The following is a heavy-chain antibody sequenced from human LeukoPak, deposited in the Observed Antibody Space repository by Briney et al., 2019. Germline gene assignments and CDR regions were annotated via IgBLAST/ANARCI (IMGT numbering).Heavy chain of an antibody. D-gene: IGHD6-19*01. V-gene: IGHV3-30*04. J-gene: IGHJ3*02. CDR3: ARGVGLVHGAFDI. CDR2: ISYDGSNK. Sequence: GGSLRLSCAASGFTFSSCPMHWVRQAPGKGLEWVAVISYDGSNKYYADSVKGRFTISRDNSKNTLYLQMNSLRAEDTAVYYCARGVGLVHGAFDIWGQGTMVTVSS. CDR1: GFTFSSCP.